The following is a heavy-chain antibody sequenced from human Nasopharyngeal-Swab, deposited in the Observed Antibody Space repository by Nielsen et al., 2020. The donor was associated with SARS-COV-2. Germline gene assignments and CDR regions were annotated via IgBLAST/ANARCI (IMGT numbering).Heavy chain of an antibody. CDR1: GYTFTGYY. Sequence: ASVKVSCKASGYTFTGYYMHWVRQAPGQGLEWMGRINPNSGGTNYAQKFQGRVTMTRDTSISTAYMELSRLRSDDTAVYYCATGIAVAGYYYYYGMDVWGQGTTVTVSS. CDR2: INPNSGGT. J-gene: IGHJ6*02. D-gene: IGHD6-19*01. V-gene: IGHV1-2*06. CDR3: ATGIAVAGYYYYYGMDV.